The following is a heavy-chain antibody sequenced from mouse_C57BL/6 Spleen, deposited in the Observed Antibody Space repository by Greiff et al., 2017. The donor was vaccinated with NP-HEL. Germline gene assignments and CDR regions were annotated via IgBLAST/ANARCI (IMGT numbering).Heavy chain of an antibody. CDR3: ARTPDYYGSSYGYAMDY. Sequence: VQLQQSGPELVKPGASVKIPCKASGYTFTDYNMDWVKQSHGKSLEWIGDINPNNGGTIYNQKFKGKATLTVDKSSSTAYMELRSLTSEDTAVYYCARTPDYYGSSYGYAMDYWGQGTSVTVSS. V-gene: IGHV1-18*01. CDR2: INPNNGGT. D-gene: IGHD1-1*01. J-gene: IGHJ4*01. CDR1: GYTFTDYN.